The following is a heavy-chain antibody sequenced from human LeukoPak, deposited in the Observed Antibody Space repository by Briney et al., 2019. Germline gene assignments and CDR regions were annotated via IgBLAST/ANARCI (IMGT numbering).Heavy chain of an antibody. Sequence: GGSLRLSCAASGFTFSSYAMSWVRQAPGKGLEWVSNISGRGGSTYYADSVKGRFTISRDNAKNSLYLQMNSLRAEDTAVYYCARDKDETHAFDIWGQGTMVTVSS. CDR1: GFTFSSYA. D-gene: IGHD2-15*01. CDR2: ISGRGGST. J-gene: IGHJ3*02. CDR3: ARDKDETHAFDI. V-gene: IGHV3-23*01.